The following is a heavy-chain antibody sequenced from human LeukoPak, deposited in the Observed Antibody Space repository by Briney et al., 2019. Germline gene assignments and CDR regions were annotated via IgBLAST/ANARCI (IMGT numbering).Heavy chain of an antibody. J-gene: IGHJ1*01. CDR3: ARLTAH. CDR1: GGSISSYY. V-gene: IGHV4-59*01. D-gene: IGHD3-9*01. CDR2: IYNSGST. Sequence: PSETLSLTCTVSGGSISSYYWSWIRQPPGKGLEWIWYIYNSGSTSYNPSLKSRVTISVDTSKNQYSLKLSSVTAADTAVYYCARLTAHWGQGTLVTVSS.